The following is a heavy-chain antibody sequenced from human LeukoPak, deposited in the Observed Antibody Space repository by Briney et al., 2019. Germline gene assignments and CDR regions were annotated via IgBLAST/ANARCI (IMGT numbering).Heavy chain of an antibody. CDR3: ARDLGGYYDFWSGYHNWFDP. J-gene: IGHJ5*02. V-gene: IGHV3-23*01. CDR1: GFTFSSYA. CDR2: ISGSGGST. Sequence: GGSLRLSCAASGFTFSSYAMSWVRQAPGKGLEWVSAISGSGGSTYYADSVKGRFTISRDNSKNTLYLQMNSLRAEDTAVYYCARDLGGYYDFWSGYHNWFDPWGQGTLATVSS. D-gene: IGHD3-3*01.